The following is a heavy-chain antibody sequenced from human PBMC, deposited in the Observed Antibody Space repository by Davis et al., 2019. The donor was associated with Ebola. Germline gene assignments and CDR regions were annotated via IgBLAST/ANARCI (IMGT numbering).Heavy chain of an antibody. CDR3: ARSGYSGYDPRINFDY. Sequence: AASVKVSCKASGYTFTSYAMHWVRQAPGRRLEWMGWINAGNGNTKYSQKFQGRVTITRDTSASTAYMELSSLRSEDTAVYYCARSGYSGYDPRINFDYWGQGTLVTVSS. D-gene: IGHD5-12*01. CDR2: INAGNGNT. CDR1: GYTFTSYA. J-gene: IGHJ4*02. V-gene: IGHV1-3*01.